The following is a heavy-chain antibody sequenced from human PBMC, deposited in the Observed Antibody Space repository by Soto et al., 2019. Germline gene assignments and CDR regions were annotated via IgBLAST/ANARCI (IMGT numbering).Heavy chain of an antibody. Sequence: SETLSLTCTVSGGSISSGGYYWSWIRQHPGKGLEWIGYIYYSGSTYYNPSLKSRVTISVDTSKNQFSLKLSSVTAADTAVYYCASYGDRTNRDYFDYWGQGTLVTVSS. CDR2: IYYSGST. J-gene: IGHJ4*02. CDR1: GGSISSGGYY. D-gene: IGHD4-17*01. CDR3: ASYGDRTNRDYFDY. V-gene: IGHV4-31*03.